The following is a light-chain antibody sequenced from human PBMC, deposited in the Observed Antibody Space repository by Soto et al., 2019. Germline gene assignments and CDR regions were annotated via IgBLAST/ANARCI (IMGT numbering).Light chain of an antibody. V-gene: IGKV3-20*01. Sequence: EIVLTQSPGTRSLAPVERATLSCRASQSVSSSYLAWYQQKPGQAPRLLIYGASSRTTGIPDRFSGSWSGTDFTLTISRLEPEDFAVYYCQQYGSSPRTFGQGTKVEIK. CDR1: QSVSSSY. J-gene: IGKJ1*01. CDR3: QQYGSSPRT. CDR2: GAS.